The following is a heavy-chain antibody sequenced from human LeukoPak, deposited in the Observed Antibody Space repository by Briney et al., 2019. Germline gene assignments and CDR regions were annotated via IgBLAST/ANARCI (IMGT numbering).Heavy chain of an antibody. CDR1: TYTSTTYG. CDR2: ISVYNGNT. Sequence: ASVKVSCKASTYTSTTYGITWLRQAPGQGLGWMGWISVYNGNTNYAQKLQGRLTMTTDTFTTTAYMELRSLRSDDTAVYYCARGRQPYDSSDYYYGYAFDMWGQGTMVTVSS. J-gene: IGHJ3*02. CDR3: ARGRQPYDSSDYYYGYAFDM. V-gene: IGHV1-18*01. D-gene: IGHD3-22*01.